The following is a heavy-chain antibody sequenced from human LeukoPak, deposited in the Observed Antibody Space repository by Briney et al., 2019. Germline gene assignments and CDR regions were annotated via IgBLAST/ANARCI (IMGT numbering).Heavy chain of an antibody. D-gene: IGHD2-21*01. CDR3: AKDLLRMGSDPYYYGMAV. J-gene: IGHJ6*02. CDR1: GFSFDDYA. Sequence: GGSLRLSCVASGFSFDDYAINWVRQAPGKGLEWVSGISWNSGNIAYGDSVKGRFTISRDNAKNSLYLQMNSLRAEDTALYYCAKDLLRMGSDPYYYGMAVWGQGTTVTVSS. CDR2: ISWNSGNI. V-gene: IGHV3-9*01.